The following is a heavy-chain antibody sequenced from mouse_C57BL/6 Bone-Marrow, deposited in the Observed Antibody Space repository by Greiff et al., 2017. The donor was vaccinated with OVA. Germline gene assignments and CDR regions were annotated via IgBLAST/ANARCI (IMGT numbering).Heavy chain of an antibody. D-gene: IGHD1-1*01. J-gene: IGHJ4*01. CDR1: GYTFTSYW. V-gene: IGHV1-55*01. Sequence: QVQLQQPGAELVKPGASVKMSCKASGYTFTSYWITWVQQRPGPGLEWIGDIYPGSGSTNYNEKFKSKITLTVDTSSSTAYMQLSSLTSEDSAVYYCARGRPIITTVVATDYAMDYWGQGTSVTVSS. CDR3: ARGRPIITTVVATDYAMDY. CDR2: IYPGSGST.